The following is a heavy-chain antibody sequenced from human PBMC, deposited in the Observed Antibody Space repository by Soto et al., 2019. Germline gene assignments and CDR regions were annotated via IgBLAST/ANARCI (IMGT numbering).Heavy chain of an antibody. J-gene: IGHJ4*02. CDR1: GFTFSGYG. V-gene: IGHV3-33*01. Sequence: QVQLVESGGGVVQPGRSLRLSCAASGFTFSGYGMLWVRQAPGKGLEWVAITRHDGSNTYYADSVRGRYTISRDNSQKTLYLQMDSQRAEDTALYYCARDGVGATTFFGYFDYWGQGTLVTVS. D-gene: IGHD1-26*01. CDR3: ARDGVGATTFFGYFDY. CDR2: TRHDGSNT.